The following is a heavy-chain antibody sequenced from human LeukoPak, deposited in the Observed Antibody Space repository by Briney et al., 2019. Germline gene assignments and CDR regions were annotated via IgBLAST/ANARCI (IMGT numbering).Heavy chain of an antibody. V-gene: IGHV3-30*04. CDR2: ISYDGSNK. CDR1: GFTFSSYA. Sequence: GGSLRLSCAASGFTFSSYAMHWVRQAPGKGLEWVAVISYDGSNKYYADSVKGRFTISRDNSKNTLYLQMNSLRAEDTAVYYCASPGQDSGFDYWGQGTLVTVSS. J-gene: IGHJ4*02. D-gene: IGHD1-26*01. CDR3: ASPGQDSGFDY.